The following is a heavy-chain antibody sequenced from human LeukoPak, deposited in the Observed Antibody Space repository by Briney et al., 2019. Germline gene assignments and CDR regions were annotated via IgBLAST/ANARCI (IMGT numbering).Heavy chain of an antibody. CDR1: GXTFSSYW. CDR3: AIATWDY. J-gene: IGHJ4*02. V-gene: IGHV3-74*01. Sequence: GGSLRLSCAASGXTFSSYWMHWVRQAPGKGLVWVSRITTDGSSTTYADSVKGRFTISRDNAKNTLYLQMNSLRAEDTAVYYCAIATWDYWGQGTLVTVSS. CDR2: ITTDGSST.